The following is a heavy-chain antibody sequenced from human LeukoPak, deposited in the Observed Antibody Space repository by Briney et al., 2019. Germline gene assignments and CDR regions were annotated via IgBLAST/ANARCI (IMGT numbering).Heavy chain of an antibody. CDR3: ARDRTTYYYYYMDV. CDR2: ISAYNGNT. V-gene: IGHV1-18*01. J-gene: IGHJ6*03. Sequence: VASVKVSCKASGYTFTSYGISWVRQAPGQGLEWMGWISAYNGNTNYAQKLQGRVTMTTDTSTSTAYMELRSLRSDDTAVYYCARDRTTYYYYYMDVWGKGTTVTVSS. D-gene: IGHD1-7*01. CDR1: GYTFTSYG.